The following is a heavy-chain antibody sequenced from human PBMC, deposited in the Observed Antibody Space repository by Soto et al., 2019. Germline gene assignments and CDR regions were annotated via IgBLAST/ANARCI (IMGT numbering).Heavy chain of an antibody. J-gene: IGHJ4*02. CDR2: IHYSGTT. CDR3: AAGEASSRNLAPYYLDF. Sequence: SETLSLTCTVSGGSMRNYFWTWIRQPPGKGLEWIGYIHYSGTTSFFPSHNPSLRSRVTISEDTSKNQFSFKLLSVTTADTAVYFCAAGEASSRNLAPYYLDFWGQGTLVTVSS. CDR1: GGSMRNYF. V-gene: IGHV4-59*01. D-gene: IGHD6-13*01.